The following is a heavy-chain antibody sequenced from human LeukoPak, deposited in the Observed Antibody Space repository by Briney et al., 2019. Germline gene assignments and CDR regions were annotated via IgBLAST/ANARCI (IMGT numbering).Heavy chain of an antibody. CDR3: ARGGGLAV. D-gene: IGHD3-16*01. V-gene: IGHV3-7*03. J-gene: IGHJ6*02. CDR1: GFTFDDYA. Sequence: GGSLRLSCAASGFTFDDYAMHWARQAPGKGLEWVASINHNGNVNYYVDSVKGRFTISRDNAKNSLYLQMSNLRAEDTAVYFCARGGGLAVWGQGATVTVSS. CDR2: INHNGNVN.